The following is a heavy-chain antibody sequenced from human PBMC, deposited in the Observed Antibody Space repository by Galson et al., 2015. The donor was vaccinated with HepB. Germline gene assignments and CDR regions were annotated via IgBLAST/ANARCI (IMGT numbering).Heavy chain of an antibody. V-gene: IGHV3-23*01. CDR2: ISGSGGST. J-gene: IGHJ4*02. CDR1: GFTFSSYA. CDR3: AKETTADVLLWFGELSPLDY. D-gene: IGHD3-10*01. Sequence: SLRLSCAASGFTFSSYAMSWVRQAPGKGLEWVSAISGSGGSTYYADSVKGRFTISRDNSKNTLYLQMNSLRAEDTAVYYCAKETTADVLLWFGELSPLDYWGQGTLVTVSS.